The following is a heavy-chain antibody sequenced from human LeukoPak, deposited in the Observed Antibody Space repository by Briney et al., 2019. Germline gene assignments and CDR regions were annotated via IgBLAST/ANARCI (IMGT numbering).Heavy chain of an antibody. Sequence: PSGTLSLTCAVSGGSISSSNWRSWVRQPPGKGLEWIGEIYHSGSTNYNPSLKSRVTISVDKSKNQFSLKLSSVTAADTAVYYCARGGIAVLYYFDYWGQGTLVTVSS. V-gene: IGHV4-4*02. CDR1: GGSISSSNW. CDR2: IYHSGST. D-gene: IGHD6-19*01. J-gene: IGHJ4*02. CDR3: ARGGIAVLYYFDY.